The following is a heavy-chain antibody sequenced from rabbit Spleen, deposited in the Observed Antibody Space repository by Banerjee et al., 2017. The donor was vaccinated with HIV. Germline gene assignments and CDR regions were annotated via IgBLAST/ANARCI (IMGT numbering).Heavy chain of an antibody. D-gene: IGHD1-1*01. CDR1: GFSFSSSYY. V-gene: IGHV1S40*01. CDR2: IYVGSDTAT. Sequence: QSLEESGGDLVKPGASLTLTCTASGFSFSSSYYMCWVRQAPGKGLEWIGCIYVGSDTATYYASWAKGRFTFSKTSPTTVTLQMTSLTAADTATYFCARDLDGVIGWNFGWWGQGTLVTVS. CDR3: ARDLDGVIGWNFGW. J-gene: IGHJ4*01.